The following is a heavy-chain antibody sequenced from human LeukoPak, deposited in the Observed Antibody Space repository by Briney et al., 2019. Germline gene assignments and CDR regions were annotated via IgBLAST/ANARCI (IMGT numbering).Heavy chain of an antibody. D-gene: IGHD3-3*01. J-gene: IGHJ6*02. CDR3: ARDSLTIFGVVIIAPFNYYYYYGMDV. V-gene: IGHV1-18*01. Sequence: ASVKVSCKASGYTFTSYGISWVRQAPGQGLEWRGWISAYNGNTNYAQKLQGRVTMTTDTSTSTAYMELRSLRSDDTAVYYCARDSLTIFGVVIIAPFNYYYYYGMDVWGQGTTVTVSS. CDR2: ISAYNGNT. CDR1: GYTFTSYG.